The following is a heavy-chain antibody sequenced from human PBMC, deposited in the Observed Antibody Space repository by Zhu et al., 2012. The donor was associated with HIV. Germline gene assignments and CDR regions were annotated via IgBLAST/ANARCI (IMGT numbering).Heavy chain of an antibody. CDR2: IYHSGSS. CDR1: GDSVTSYY. D-gene: IGHD5-18*01. J-gene: IGHJ4*02. V-gene: IGHV4-59*02. Sequence: QVQLQESGPGLVKPSETLSLTCTVSGDSVTSYYWSWIRQPPGKGLEWIGYIYHSGSSISNPSLKSRIIMSIDTPKNQLSLNLRSVTTSDTAVYYCARRGYTYDNFDSWGQGTLVTVSS. CDR3: ARRGYTYDNFDS.